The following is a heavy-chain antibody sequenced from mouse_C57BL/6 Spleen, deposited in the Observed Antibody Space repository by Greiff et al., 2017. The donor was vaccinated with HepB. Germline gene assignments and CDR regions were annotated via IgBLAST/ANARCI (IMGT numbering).Heavy chain of an antibody. J-gene: IGHJ2*01. CDR3: ARLDSSGY. V-gene: IGHV1-50*01. CDR1: GYTFTSYW. Sequence: QVQLQQPGAELVKPGASVKLSCKASGYTFTSYWMQWVKQRPGQGLEWIGEIDPSDSYTNYNQKFKGKATLTVDTSSSTAYMQLSSLTSEDSAVYYCARLDSSGYWGQGTTLTVSS. D-gene: IGHD3-2*02. CDR2: IDPSDSYT.